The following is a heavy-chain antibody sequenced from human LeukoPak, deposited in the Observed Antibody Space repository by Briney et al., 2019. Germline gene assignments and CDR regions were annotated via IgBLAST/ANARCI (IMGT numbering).Heavy chain of an antibody. CDR2: IYYSGST. Sequence: SETLSLTCTVSGGSISSSGYYWGWIRQPPGKGLEWNASIYYSGSTYYNPSLKSRVTISVDTSKNQLSLKLSSLTAADTAVYYCARHEYSGSYYGLSWFDPWGQGTLVTVSS. CDR3: ARHEYSGSYYGLSWFDP. D-gene: IGHD1-26*01. CDR1: GGSISSSGYY. V-gene: IGHV4-39*01. J-gene: IGHJ5*02.